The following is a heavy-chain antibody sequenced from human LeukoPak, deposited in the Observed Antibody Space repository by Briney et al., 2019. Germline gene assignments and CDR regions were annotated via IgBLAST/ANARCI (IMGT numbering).Heavy chain of an antibody. V-gene: IGHV4-59*01. J-gene: IGHJ4*02. Sequence: SETLSLTCTASGVSISSYYWSWIRQPPGKGLEWIGYIYYSGNTKYNPSLESRVTISVDTCKNHVSLKLSSVTAADTAIYYCARVARDGYNLWGQGTLVTVSS. CDR1: GVSISSYY. CDR2: IYYSGNT. D-gene: IGHD5-24*01. CDR3: ARVARDGYNL.